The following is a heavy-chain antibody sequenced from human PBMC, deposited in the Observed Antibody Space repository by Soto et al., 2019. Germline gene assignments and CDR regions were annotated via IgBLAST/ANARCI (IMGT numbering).Heavy chain of an antibody. CDR3: ASSPPHYSYYGMDV. CDR2: MNPNSGNT. V-gene: IGHV1-8*01. J-gene: IGHJ6*02. CDR1: GYTFTSYD. Sequence: ASVKVSCKASGYTFTSYDINWVRQASGQGREWMGWMNPNSGNTGYAQKFQGRVTMTRNTSISTAYMELSSLRSEDTAVYYCASSPPHYSYYGMDVWGQGTTVTVYS.